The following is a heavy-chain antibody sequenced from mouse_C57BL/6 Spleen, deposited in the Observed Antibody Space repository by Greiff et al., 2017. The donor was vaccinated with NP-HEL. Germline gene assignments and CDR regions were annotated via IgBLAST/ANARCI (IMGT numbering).Heavy chain of an antibody. CDR1: GYTFTSYW. CDR2: IYPGSGST. V-gene: IGHV1-55*01. Sequence: VQLQQSGAELVKPGASVKMSCKASGYTFTSYWITWVKQRPGQGLEWIGDIYPGSGSTNYNEKFKSKATLTVDTSSSTAYMQLSSLTSEDSAVYDCAREERDDIWYFDVWGTGTTVTVSS. D-gene: IGHD2-12*01. CDR3: AREERDDIWYFDV. J-gene: IGHJ1*03.